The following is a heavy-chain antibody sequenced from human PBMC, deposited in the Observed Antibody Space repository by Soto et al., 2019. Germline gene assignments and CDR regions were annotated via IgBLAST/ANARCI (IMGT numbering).Heavy chain of an antibody. Sequence: LQLQESGSGLVKPSQTLSLTCAVSDGSISSGGYSWRWIRQPPGKGLEWLGNIYHTGRTNYNPSLKSRLTISVDRSNNQCSLRRRSVTAADTAAYFCARDRILIKWGGRTYYYGVDVWGQGTTVIVSS. CDR1: DGSISSGGYS. CDR3: ARDRILIKWGGRTYYYGVDV. V-gene: IGHV4-30-2*01. J-gene: IGHJ6*01. D-gene: IGHD3-16*01. CDR2: IYHTGRT.